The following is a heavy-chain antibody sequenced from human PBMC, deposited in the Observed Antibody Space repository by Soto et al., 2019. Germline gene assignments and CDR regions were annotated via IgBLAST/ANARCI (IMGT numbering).Heavy chain of an antibody. CDR1: GFTFSSYS. CDR2: ISSSSSYI. Sequence: GGSLRLSCAASGFTFSSYSMNWVRQAPGKGLEWVSSISSSSSYIYYADSVKGRFTISRDNAKNSLYLQMNSLRAEDTAVYYCARGQYYYDSSGYYPPLFDMDVWGQGTTVTVSS. J-gene: IGHJ6*02. D-gene: IGHD3-22*01. CDR3: ARGQYYYDSSGYYPPLFDMDV. V-gene: IGHV3-21*04.